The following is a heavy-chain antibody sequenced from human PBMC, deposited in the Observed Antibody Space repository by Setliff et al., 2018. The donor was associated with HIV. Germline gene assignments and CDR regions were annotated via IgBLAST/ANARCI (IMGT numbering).Heavy chain of an antibody. CDR3: AKARSEYQLMPWYYYMDV. D-gene: IGHD6-6*01. CDR1: GFIFSSYW. Sequence: GGSLRLSCTASGFIFSSYWMSWVRQVPGKGLEWVSNTKYDGSESYYVDSVKGRFIASTDNAKNSLFLQMNSLRPEDTAVYHCAKARSEYQLMPWYYYMDVWGQGTTVTVSS. V-gene: IGHV3-7*01. J-gene: IGHJ6*03. CDR2: TKYDGSES.